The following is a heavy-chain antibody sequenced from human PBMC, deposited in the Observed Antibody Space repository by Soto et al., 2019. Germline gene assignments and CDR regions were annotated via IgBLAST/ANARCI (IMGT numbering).Heavy chain of an antibody. CDR3: TREYSYGFNFDY. CDR2: IRSKAYGGTT. J-gene: IGHJ4*02. V-gene: IGHV3-49*04. Sequence: GGSLRLSCTASGFTFGDYAMSWVRQAPGKGLEWVGFIRSKAYGGTTEYAASVKGRFTISRDDSKSIAYLQMNSPKTEDTAVYYCTREYSYGFNFDYWGQGTLVTVSS. D-gene: IGHD5-18*01. CDR1: GFTFGDYA.